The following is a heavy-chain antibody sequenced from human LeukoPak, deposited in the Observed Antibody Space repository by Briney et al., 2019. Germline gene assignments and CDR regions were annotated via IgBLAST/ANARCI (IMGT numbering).Heavy chain of an antibody. CDR1: GFTFSSYG. V-gene: IGHV3-33*01. CDR2: IWYDGSNK. Sequence: GGSLRLSCAASGFTFSSYGMHWVRQAPGKGLEWVAVIWYDGSNKYYADSVKGRFTISRDNSKNTLYLQMNSLRAEDTALYYCARDRGYSGYGYFDYWGQGTLVTVSS. CDR3: ARDRGYSGYGYFDY. J-gene: IGHJ4*02. D-gene: IGHD5-12*01.